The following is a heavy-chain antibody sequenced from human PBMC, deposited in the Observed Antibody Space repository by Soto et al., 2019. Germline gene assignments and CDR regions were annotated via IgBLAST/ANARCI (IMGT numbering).Heavy chain of an antibody. CDR3: ATITYYYGSGSYYSLDY. D-gene: IGHD3-10*01. J-gene: IGHJ4*02. CDR2: IYYSGSS. CDR1: GGSVNSGGYY. Sequence: SETLSLTCTVFGGSVNSGGYYWTWIRQHPGKGLEWIGYIYYSGSSYYNPSLKSRVTLSLDTSKNQFSPKLSSVTAADTAVYYCATITYYYGSGSYYSLDYWGQGTMVTVSS. V-gene: IGHV4-31*03.